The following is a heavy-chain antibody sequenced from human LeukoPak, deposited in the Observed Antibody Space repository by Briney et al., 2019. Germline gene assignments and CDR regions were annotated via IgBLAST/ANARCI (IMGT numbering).Heavy chain of an antibody. CDR1: GFTFSSSA. V-gene: IGHV3-23*01. Sequence: GGSLRLSCAASGFTFSSSAMNWVRQAPGKGLEWVSTISISGDDTYYAESVKGRFTISRDNSKNTLYLRMNSLRAEDTAVYYCAKDVQGGYSSINYWGQGTLVTVSS. CDR3: AKDVQGGYSSINY. J-gene: IGHJ4*02. CDR2: ISISGDDT. D-gene: IGHD6-13*01.